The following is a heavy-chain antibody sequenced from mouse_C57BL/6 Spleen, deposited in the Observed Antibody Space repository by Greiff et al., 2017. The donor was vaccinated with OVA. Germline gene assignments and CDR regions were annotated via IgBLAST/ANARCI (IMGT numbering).Heavy chain of an antibody. J-gene: IGHJ2*01. V-gene: IGHV1-52*01. CDR2: IDPSDSET. D-gene: IGHD3-3*01. CDR1: GYTFTSYW. CDR3: ARGGDVGYFDY. Sequence: QVQLQQPGAELVRPGSSVKLSCKASGYTFTSYWMHWVKQRPIQGLEWIGNIDPSDSETHYNQKFKDKATLTVDKSSSTAYMQLSSLTSEDSAVYCGARGGDVGYFDYWGQGTTLTVSS.